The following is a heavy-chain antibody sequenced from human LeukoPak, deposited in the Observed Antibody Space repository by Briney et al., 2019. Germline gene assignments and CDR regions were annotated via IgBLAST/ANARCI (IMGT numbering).Heavy chain of an antibody. D-gene: IGHD2-2*01. V-gene: IGHV3-7*01. Sequence: GGSLRLSCAASGFTFSSYWMSWVRQAPGKGLEWVANIKQDGSEKYYVDSVKGRFTISRDNAKNSLYLQMNSLRAEDTAVYYCARDHDCSSTSCYLLGYYYYYYYMDVWGKGTTVTISS. CDR2: IKQDGSEK. CDR1: GFTFSSYW. J-gene: IGHJ6*03. CDR3: ARDHDCSSTSCYLLGYYYYYYYMDV.